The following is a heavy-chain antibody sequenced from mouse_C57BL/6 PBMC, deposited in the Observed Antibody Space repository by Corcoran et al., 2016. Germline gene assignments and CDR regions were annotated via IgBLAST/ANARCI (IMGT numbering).Heavy chain of an antibody. CDR2: INSDGSTI. CDR3: MKGTGWYFDV. Sequence: EVQLLETGGGLVQPGGSRGLSCEGSGFTFSGFWMSWVRQTPGKTLEWIGDINSDGSTIKYAPSIKDRFTIFRDNDKSTLYLQMSNVRSEDTATYFCMKGTGWYFDVWGTGTTVTVSA. D-gene: IGHD3-3*01. CDR1: GFTFSGFW. J-gene: IGHJ1*03. V-gene: IGHV11-2*01.